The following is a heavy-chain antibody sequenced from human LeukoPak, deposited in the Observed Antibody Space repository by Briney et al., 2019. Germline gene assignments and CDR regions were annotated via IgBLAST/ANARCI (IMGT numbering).Heavy chain of an antibody. D-gene: IGHD3-16*02. CDR1: GITFTGYW. J-gene: IGHJ5*02. Sequence: PGGSLRLSCAASGITFTGYWMHWVRQAPGKGLVWVSRINSDGSSTSYADSVKGRFTISRDNAKNTVYLQMNSLRAEDTAVYYCARDLMSSRMGFDPWGQGTLVTVSS. V-gene: IGHV3-74*01. CDR3: ARDLMSSRMGFDP. CDR2: INSDGSST.